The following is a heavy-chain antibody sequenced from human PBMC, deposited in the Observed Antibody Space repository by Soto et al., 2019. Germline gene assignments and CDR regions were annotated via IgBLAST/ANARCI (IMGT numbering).Heavy chain of an antibody. V-gene: IGHV4-4*02. Sequence: QVQLQESGPGLVRPSWTLSLTCAVSGDSINSNYCWTWVRQPPGKGLEWIAEIYYSGGTSYNPSLKSRVTISMDNSKNQFSLNLTSVKAADTAMYYCARDTGWGLGYWGQGTLVTVSS. J-gene: IGHJ4*02. D-gene: IGHD6-19*01. CDR3: ARDTGWGLGY. CDR2: IYYSGGT. CDR1: GDSINSNYC.